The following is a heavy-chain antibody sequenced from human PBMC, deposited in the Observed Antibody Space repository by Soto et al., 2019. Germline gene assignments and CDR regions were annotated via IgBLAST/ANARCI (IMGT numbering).Heavy chain of an antibody. J-gene: IGHJ6*02. CDR1: GGSISSYY. Sequence: SETLSVTCTVSGGSISSYYWSWIRQPAGKGLEWIGRIYTSGNTNYNPSLKSRVTMSVDTSKNQFSLKLSSVTAADTAVYYCAREEGGYCSGGRCYYYVMDVWGQGTTVTVSS. V-gene: IGHV4-4*07. D-gene: IGHD2-15*01. CDR3: AREEGGYCSGGRCYYYVMDV. CDR2: IYTSGNT.